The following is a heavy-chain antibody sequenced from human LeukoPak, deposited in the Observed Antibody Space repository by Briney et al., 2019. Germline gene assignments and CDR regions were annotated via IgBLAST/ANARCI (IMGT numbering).Heavy chain of an antibody. Sequence: PGGSLRLSCSASGFTFSTNAMHWVRQAPGKGLEYVSGVSSNGGSTYYADSVKGRFTISRDNSKNSLYLQMNSLRAEDTAVYYCARDRYSSGWYGYWGQGTLVTVSS. CDR1: GFTFSTNA. CDR2: VSSNGGST. V-gene: IGHV3-64*04. D-gene: IGHD6-19*01. J-gene: IGHJ4*02. CDR3: ARDRYSSGWYGY.